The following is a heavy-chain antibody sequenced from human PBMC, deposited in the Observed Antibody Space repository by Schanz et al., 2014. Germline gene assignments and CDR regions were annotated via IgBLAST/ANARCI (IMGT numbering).Heavy chain of an antibody. CDR3: VKDIYDFRSGNFDY. D-gene: IGHD3-3*01. Sequence: EVQLVESGGGLVQPGRSLRLSCAASGFTFDDYAMHWVRQAPGKGLEWVSGISWNSGSIGYEDSVKGRFTISRDNAKNSLYLQMNSLRAEDTALYFCVKDIYDFRSGNFDYWGQGTLVTVSS. J-gene: IGHJ4*02. CDR1: GFTFDDYA. V-gene: IGHV3-9*01. CDR2: ISWNSGSI.